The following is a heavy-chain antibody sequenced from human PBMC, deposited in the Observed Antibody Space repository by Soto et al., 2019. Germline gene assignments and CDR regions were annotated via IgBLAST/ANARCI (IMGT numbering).Heavy chain of an antibody. CDR1: GYTFTSYY. CDR2: INPSGGST. CDR3: ARDSPYSFGGVIVNIDGMDV. Sequence: ASVKVSCKASGYTFTSYYMHWVRQAPGQGLEWMGIINPSGGSTSYAQKFQGRVTMTRDTSTSTVYMELSSLRSEDTAVYYCARDSPYSFGGVIVNIDGMDVWGQGTTDTVS. J-gene: IGHJ6*02. V-gene: IGHV1-46*01. D-gene: IGHD3-16*02.